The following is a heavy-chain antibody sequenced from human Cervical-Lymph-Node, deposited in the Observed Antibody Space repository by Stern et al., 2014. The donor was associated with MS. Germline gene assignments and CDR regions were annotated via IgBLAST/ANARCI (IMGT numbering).Heavy chain of an antibody. CDR1: GFSFSRYA. CDR3: ASAYSSSHYYFDY. V-gene: IGHV3-33*01. D-gene: IGHD6-13*01. Sequence: VQLVESGGGVVQPGRSLRLSCAASGFSFSRYAMHWVRQAPGKGLEWVAVIEYDGSIPYYADSVTGRFTISRDNFKNTLYLQMNSLRAEDTAVYYCASAYSSSHYYFDYWGQGTLVTVSS. J-gene: IGHJ4*02. CDR2: IEYDGSIP.